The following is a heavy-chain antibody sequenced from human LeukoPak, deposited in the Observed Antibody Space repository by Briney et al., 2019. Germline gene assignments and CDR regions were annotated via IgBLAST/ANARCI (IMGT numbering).Heavy chain of an antibody. Sequence: PGGSLRLSCAASGFTFSSYGMHWVRQAPGKGLEWVAVISYDGSNKYYADSVKGRFTISRDNSKNTLYLQMNSLRAEDTAVYYCAKDGLLWFGELFAGRNAFDIWGQGTMVTVSS. D-gene: IGHD3-10*01. J-gene: IGHJ3*02. V-gene: IGHV3-30*18. CDR3: AKDGLLWFGELFAGRNAFDI. CDR1: GFTFSSYG. CDR2: ISYDGSNK.